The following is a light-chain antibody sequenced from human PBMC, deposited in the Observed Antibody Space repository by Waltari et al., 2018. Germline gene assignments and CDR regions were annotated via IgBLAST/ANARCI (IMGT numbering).Light chain of an antibody. J-gene: IGLJ3*02. CDR1: SSDVGGYNY. CDR2: DVS. V-gene: IGLV2-14*03. Sequence: QSALTQPASVSGSPGQSITISCTGTSSDVGGYNYVSWYQQHPGKAPKRRIYDVSNRPSGLSNRFSGSKSGNTASLTISVLQAEDEADYYCSSYTSSNTWVFGGGTKLTVL. CDR3: SSYTSSNTWV.